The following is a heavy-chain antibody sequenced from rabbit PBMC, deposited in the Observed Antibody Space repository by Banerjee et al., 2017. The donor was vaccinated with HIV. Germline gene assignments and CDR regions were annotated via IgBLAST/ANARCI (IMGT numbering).Heavy chain of an antibody. CDR3: ASYYSDGYAGDAYATGGYYFNL. Sequence: QEQLEESGGDLVKPGASLTLTCKASGLDFSSSYWRYWVRQAPGKGLEWIGIIYGGSGSTDYASWVNGRFTISSDNAQNTVDLQMNSLTAADTATYFCASYYSDGYAGDAYATGGYYFNLWGQGTLVTVS. CDR1: GLDFSSSYW. D-gene: IGHD6-1*01. CDR2: IYGGSGST. V-gene: IGHV1S45*01. J-gene: IGHJ4*01.